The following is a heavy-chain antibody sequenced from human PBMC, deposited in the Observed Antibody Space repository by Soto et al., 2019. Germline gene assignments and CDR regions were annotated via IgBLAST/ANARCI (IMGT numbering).Heavy chain of an antibody. CDR2: ISYDGSNK. CDR3: ARDQDRQQLNH. CDR1: GFTFSSYA. Sequence: QVQLVESGGGVVQPGRSLRLSCAASGFTFSSYAMHWVRQAPGKGLEWVAVISYDGSNKYYADSVKGRFTISRDNSKNTLYLKMNSLRAEDTDVYYCARDQDRQQLNHWGQGTLVTVSS. D-gene: IGHD6-13*01. V-gene: IGHV3-30-3*01. J-gene: IGHJ5*02.